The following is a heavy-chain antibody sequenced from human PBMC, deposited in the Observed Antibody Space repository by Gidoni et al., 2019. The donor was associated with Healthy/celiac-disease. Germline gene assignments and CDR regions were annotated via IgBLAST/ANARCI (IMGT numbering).Heavy chain of an antibody. V-gene: IGHV3-30*02. CDR3: ATPPGQWLVRGDYYYMDV. Sequence: DPGKGLEWVAFIRYDGSDKYYADSVKGRFTISRDNSKNTLYLQMNSLRAEDTAVYYCATPPGQWLVRGDYYYMDVWGKGTTVTVSS. CDR2: IRYDGSDK. J-gene: IGHJ6*03. D-gene: IGHD6-19*01.